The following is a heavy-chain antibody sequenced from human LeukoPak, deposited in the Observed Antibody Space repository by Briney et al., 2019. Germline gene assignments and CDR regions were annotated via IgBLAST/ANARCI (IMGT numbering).Heavy chain of an antibody. CDR3: ARGGSVAGHFDFDY. D-gene: IGHD6-19*01. V-gene: IGHV4-4*07. CDR1: GGSISSYY. Sequence: SETLSLTCTVSGGSISSYYWSWIRQPAGKGLEWIGRIYTSGSTNYNPSLKSRVTMSVDTSKNQFSLKLSSVTAADTAVYYCARGGSVAGHFDFDYWGQGTLVTVSS. J-gene: IGHJ4*02. CDR2: IYTSGST.